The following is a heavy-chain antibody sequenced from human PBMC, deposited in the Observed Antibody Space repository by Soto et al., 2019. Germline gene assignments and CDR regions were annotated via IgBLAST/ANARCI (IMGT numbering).Heavy chain of an antibody. D-gene: IGHD2-8*01. Sequence: VGPLRLSCTAAEFTFIDYYRSRILQAPGKGLEWVSYISSRSSTIFYADSVKGRFTISRDNVKNSLYLQMNSLRAEDTAVYYCASGTNGAFFVYWGQGILVTVSS. CDR1: EFTFIDYY. V-gene: IGHV3-11*01. J-gene: IGHJ4*02. CDR2: ISSRSSTI. CDR3: ASGTNGAFFVY.